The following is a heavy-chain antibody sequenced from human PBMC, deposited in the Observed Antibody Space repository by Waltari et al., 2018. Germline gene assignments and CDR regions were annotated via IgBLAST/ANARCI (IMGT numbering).Heavy chain of an antibody. CDR3: ARTNFWSGYPGRGCYGY. Sequence: EVQLVESGGGLVQPGGSLRLSCTASGFTFSSYEMNWVRQAPGKGLEWVSYISSSGSTIYYADSVKGRFTISRDNAKNSLYLQMNSLRAEDTAVYFCARTNFWSGYPGRGCYGYWGQGTLVTVSS. V-gene: IGHV3-48*03. CDR1: GFTFSSYE. D-gene: IGHD3-3*01. CDR2: ISSSGSTI. J-gene: IGHJ4*02.